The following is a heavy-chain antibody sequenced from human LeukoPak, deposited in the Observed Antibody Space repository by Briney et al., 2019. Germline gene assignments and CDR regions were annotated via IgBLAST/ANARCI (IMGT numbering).Heavy chain of an antibody. CDR3: ARGRSYYYYMDV. V-gene: IGHV3-48*01. Sequence: GGSLRLSCAASGLSFSSYSLNWVRQAPGKGLEWVSYISSSSSTIYYADSVKGRFTISRDNAKNSLYLQMNSLRAEDTAVYYCARGRSYYYYMDVWGKGTTVTVSS. J-gene: IGHJ6*03. CDR1: GLSFSSYS. CDR2: ISSSSSTI.